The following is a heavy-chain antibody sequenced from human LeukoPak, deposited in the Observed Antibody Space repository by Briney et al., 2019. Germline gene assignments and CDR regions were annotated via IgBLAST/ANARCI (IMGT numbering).Heavy chain of an antibody. Sequence: SETLSLTCSVSGGSVNLYYWTWIRQTPGKGLEWIGSIHYSGKTDHNPSLKSRVSMSVDTSKNQFSLKLSSVTAADTAVYYCTKLASPWGQGILVTVPS. J-gene: IGHJ5*02. CDR1: GGSVNLYY. CDR3: TKLASP. V-gene: IGHV4-59*02. CDR2: IHYSGKT.